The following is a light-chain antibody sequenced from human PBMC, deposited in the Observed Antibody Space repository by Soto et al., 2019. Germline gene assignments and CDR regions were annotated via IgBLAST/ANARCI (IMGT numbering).Light chain of an antibody. J-gene: IGLJ3*02. CDR1: SGSIASNY. Sequence: NFMLTQPHSVSESPGKTVTISCTGSSGSIASNYVQWYQQRPGSAPTTVIYEDNRRPSGVPDRFSGSIDNSSNSASLTISGLKTEDEADYYCQSYDSNNWVFGGGTQLTAL. CDR3: QSYDSNNWV. CDR2: EDN. V-gene: IGLV6-57*02.